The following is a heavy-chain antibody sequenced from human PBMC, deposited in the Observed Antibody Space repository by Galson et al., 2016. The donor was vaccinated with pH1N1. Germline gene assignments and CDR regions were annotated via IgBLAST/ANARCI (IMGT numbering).Heavy chain of an antibody. V-gene: IGHV3-72*01. D-gene: IGHD4-17*01. Sequence: SLRLSCAASGFTFYDQYMDWVRQAPGKGLQRVGRSTDNANSHTTEYAASVKGRFTISRDDSKKSLYLQMDSLKTEDTAVYYCVSIHDYGGWYFDLCGRGTLFTVSS. CDR1: GFTFYDQY. CDR2: STDNANSHTT. CDR3: VSIHDYGGWYFDL. J-gene: IGHJ2*01.